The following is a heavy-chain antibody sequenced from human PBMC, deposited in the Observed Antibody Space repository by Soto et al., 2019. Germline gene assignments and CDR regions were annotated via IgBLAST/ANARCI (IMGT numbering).Heavy chain of an antibody. CDR1: GYSXTDYF. D-gene: IGHD1-26*01. J-gene: IGHJ6*02. CDR2: INPKTAAT. CDR3: ARIKWGLNYYNGMDV. Sequence: SXKVSCKPAGYSXTDYFTELVRQAPGQGLEWVAWINPKTAATNYAKKFQGRVSLTWDTSSTKAYIELTRLRPEDTAVYYCARIKWGLNYYNGMDVWGQGTTATVSS. V-gene: IGHV1-2*02.